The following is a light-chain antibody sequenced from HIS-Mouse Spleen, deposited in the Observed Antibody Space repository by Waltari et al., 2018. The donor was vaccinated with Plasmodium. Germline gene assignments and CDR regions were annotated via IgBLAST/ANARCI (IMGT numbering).Light chain of an antibody. Sequence: SYVLTQPPSVSVAPGQTARITCGGKNIGSKSVHWYQQKPGRAPVLVVYDDSDRPSGIPERFSGSNSGNTATLTISRVEAGDEADYYCQVWDSSSDHRVFGGGTKLTVL. CDR1: NIGSKS. CDR2: DDS. V-gene: IGLV3-21*02. J-gene: IGLJ3*02. CDR3: QVWDSSSDHRV.